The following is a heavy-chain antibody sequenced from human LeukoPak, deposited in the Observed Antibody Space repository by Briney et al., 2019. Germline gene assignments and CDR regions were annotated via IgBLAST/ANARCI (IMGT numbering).Heavy chain of an antibody. D-gene: IGHD1-26*01. V-gene: IGHV3-74*01. Sequence: GGSLRLSCAASGFTFSDYWMHWVRQAPGQGLVWVSRINSDGSSTTYADSVKGRFTISRDNAKNTLYLQMNSMRAEDTAVYYCARVYSGTYYWDLDFWGQGSLVSVSS. CDR3: ARVYSGTYYWDLDF. CDR1: GFTFSDYW. J-gene: IGHJ4*02. CDR2: INSDGSST.